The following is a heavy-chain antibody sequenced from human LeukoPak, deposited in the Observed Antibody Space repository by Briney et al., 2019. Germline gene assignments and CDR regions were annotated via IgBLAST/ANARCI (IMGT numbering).Heavy chain of an antibody. CDR1: GGSFSGYY. D-gene: IGHD1-26*01. V-gene: IGHV4-34*01. Sequence: PSETLSLTCAVYGGSFSGYYWTWIRQPPGKGLEWIGEINHSGNTNYNPSLKSRVTMSVDTSRNQFSLKLSSVTAADTAVYYCARGTIVGATTRVHWFDPWGQGTLVTVSS. CDR3: ARGTIVGATTRVHWFDP. J-gene: IGHJ5*02. CDR2: INHSGNT.